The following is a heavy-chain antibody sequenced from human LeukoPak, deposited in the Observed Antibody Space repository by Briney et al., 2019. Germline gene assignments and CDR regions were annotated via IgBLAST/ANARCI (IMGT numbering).Heavy chain of an antibody. V-gene: IGHV1-8*01. D-gene: IGHD6-13*01. CDR3: ARGGGAADDSIDY. CDR2: MNPKSGYT. J-gene: IGHJ4*02. Sequence: ASVKVSCKASGYTFTNYDINWVRQATGQGLEWMGWMNPKSGYTGFAQKFQGRVTITRNTSISTAYMELSSLRSEDTAVYYCARGGGAADDSIDYWGQGTLVTVSS. CDR1: GYTFTNYD.